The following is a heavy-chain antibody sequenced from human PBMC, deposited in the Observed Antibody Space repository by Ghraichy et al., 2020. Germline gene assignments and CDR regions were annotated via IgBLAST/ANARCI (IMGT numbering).Heavy chain of an antibody. Sequence: GSLSLTCTVSGYSISSGYYWGWIRQPPGKGLEWIGSIYHSGSTYYNPSLKSRVTISVDTSKNQFSLKLSSVTAADTAVYYCAREDRGRSRYSSGWYPFDYWGQGTLVTVSS. CDR3: AREDRGRSRYSSGWYPFDY. CDR1: GYSISSGYY. D-gene: IGHD6-19*01. J-gene: IGHJ4*02. CDR2: IYHSGST. V-gene: IGHV4-38-2*02.